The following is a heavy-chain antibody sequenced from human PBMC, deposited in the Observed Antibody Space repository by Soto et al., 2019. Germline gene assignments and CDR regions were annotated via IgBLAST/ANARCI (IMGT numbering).Heavy chain of an antibody. CDR2: IYPGDSDT. CDR1: GYSFTSYW. CDR3: ARTQPSPREHQPRYDFWSGYSTDAFDI. Sequence: PGESLKISCKGSGYSFTSYWIGWVRQMPGKGLEWMGIIYPGDSDTRYSPSFQGQVTISADKSISTAYLQWSSLKASDTAMYYCARTQPSPREHQPRYDFWSGYSTDAFDIWGQGTMVTVSS. D-gene: IGHD3-3*01. J-gene: IGHJ3*02. V-gene: IGHV5-51*01.